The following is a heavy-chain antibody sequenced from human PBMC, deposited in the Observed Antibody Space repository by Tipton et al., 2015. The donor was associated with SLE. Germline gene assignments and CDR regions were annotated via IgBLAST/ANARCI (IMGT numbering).Heavy chain of an antibody. V-gene: IGHV4-4*08. Sequence: TLSLTCTVSGASVSNYYWSWIRQPPGKGLDWIGYFYTSGNTNYNPSLKNRVTISLDTSKNQFSLSLSSVTAADTAVYYCAGLTGGPYYFDYRGQGTLVTVSS. CDR1: GASVSNYY. CDR3: AGLTGGPYYFDY. D-gene: IGHD7-27*01. J-gene: IGHJ4*02. CDR2: FYTSGNT.